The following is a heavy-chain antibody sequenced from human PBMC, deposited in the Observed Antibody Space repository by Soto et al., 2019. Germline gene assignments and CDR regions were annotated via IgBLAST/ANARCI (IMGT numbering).Heavy chain of an antibody. CDR3: ASRKRDYDFWSGYHYYYMDV. J-gene: IGHJ6*03. CDR1: GYTFTSYG. D-gene: IGHD3-3*01. CDR2: MNPNSGNT. V-gene: IGHV1-8*02. Sequence: ASVKVSCKASGYTFTSYGISWVRQAPGQGLEWMGWMNPNSGNTDYAQKFQGRVTMTRNTSISTAYMELSSLRSEDTAVYYCASRKRDYDFWSGYHYYYMDVWGKGTTVTVSS.